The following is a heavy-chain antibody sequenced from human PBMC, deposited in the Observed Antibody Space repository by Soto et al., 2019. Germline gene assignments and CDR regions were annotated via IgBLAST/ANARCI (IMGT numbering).Heavy chain of an antibody. CDR2: ISYDENIK. CDR1: GFTFSTCG. CDR3: VKDIYKGSASTLLDY. V-gene: IGHV3-30*18. Sequence: QVQLVESGGGVVQPGRSLRLSCAASGFTFSTCGMHWVRQAPGKGLEWVAVISYDENIKKYAASVKGRFTISRDNSRNTLYLEMDSLRVEDTAVYYCVKDIYKGSASTLLDYWGQGTLVTVSS. J-gene: IGHJ4*02. D-gene: IGHD6-13*01.